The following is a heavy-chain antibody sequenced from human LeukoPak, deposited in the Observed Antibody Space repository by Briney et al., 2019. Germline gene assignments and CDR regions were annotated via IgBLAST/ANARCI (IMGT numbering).Heavy chain of an antibody. Sequence: SETLSLTCTVSGGSISGYYWSWLRQPPGKGVEWIGFIHYTGSTHYNPSLKSRVTISVDTSKNQFSLKLSSVTAADTAVYYCARHVRGHKYYFDYWGQGTLVTVSS. CDR1: GGSISGYY. CDR2: IHYTGST. CDR3: ARHVRGHKYYFDY. D-gene: IGHD5-12*01. J-gene: IGHJ4*02. V-gene: IGHV4-59*08.